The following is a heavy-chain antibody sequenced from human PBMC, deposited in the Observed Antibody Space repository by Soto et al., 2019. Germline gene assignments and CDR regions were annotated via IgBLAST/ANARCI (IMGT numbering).Heavy chain of an antibody. CDR1: GFTFSSYA. V-gene: IGHV3-64*01. CDR2: ISSNGGST. CDR3: ARDGNHDDYSNYLYYYYYYMDV. D-gene: IGHD4-4*01. J-gene: IGHJ6*03. Sequence: GGSLRLSCAASGFTFSSYAMHWVRQAPGKGLEYVSAISSNGGSTYYANSVKGRFTISRDNSKNTLYLQMGSLRAEDMAVYYCARDGNHDDYSNYLYYYYYYMDVWGKGTTVTVSS.